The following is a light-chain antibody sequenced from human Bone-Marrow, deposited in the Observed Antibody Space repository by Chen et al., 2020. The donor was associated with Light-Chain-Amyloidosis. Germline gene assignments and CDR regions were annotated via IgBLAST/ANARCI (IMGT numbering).Light chain of an antibody. CDR1: SGSLATNY. CDR3: QSYQGSSQGV. V-gene: IGLV6-57*01. CDR2: EDD. J-gene: IGLJ3*02. Sequence: NFMLTQPHSVSESPGKTVIISCTRSSGSLATNYLQWYQQRPGSSPTTVIYEDDQRPSGVPDRFSGDRDRASNSASLAISGLKTEDEADYYCQSYQGSSQGVFGGGTKLTVL.